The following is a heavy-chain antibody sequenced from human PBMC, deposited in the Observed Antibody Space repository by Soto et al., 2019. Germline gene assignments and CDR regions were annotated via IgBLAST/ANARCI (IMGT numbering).Heavy chain of an antibody. CDR2: MWSEGGNK. CDR1: GFTFSSYG. J-gene: IGHJ4*02. D-gene: IGHD3-22*01. V-gene: IGHV3-33*01. CDR3: ARDPPDDSSGYFSLDC. Sequence: QVQLVESGGVMVQPGRSLRLSCVASGFTFSSYGMHWVRQAPGKGLEWVAVMWSEGGNKYYADSVKGRFTISRDNSKNTLYLQMNSLRAEDTAVYYCARDPPDDSSGYFSLDCWGQGTLVTVSS.